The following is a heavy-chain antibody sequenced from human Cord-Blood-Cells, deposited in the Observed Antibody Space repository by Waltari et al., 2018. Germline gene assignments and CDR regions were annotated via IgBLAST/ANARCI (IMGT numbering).Heavy chain of an antibody. CDR3: ARPGGAVAGTHWFDP. CDR2: IYYSGST. Sequence: QLQLQESGPGLVKPSETLSLTCTVPGGSISSSSYYWGWIRQPPGKGLEWIGSIYYSGSTYYNPSLKSRVTISVDTSKNQFSLKLSSVTAADTAVYYCARPGGAVAGTHWFDPWGQGTLVTVSS. CDR1: GGSISSSSYY. D-gene: IGHD6-19*01. J-gene: IGHJ5*02. V-gene: IGHV4-39*01.